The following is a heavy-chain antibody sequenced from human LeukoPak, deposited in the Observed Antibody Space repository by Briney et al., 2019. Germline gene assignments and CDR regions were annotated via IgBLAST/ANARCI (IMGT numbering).Heavy chain of an antibody. D-gene: IGHD2-2*01. J-gene: IGHJ4*02. CDR2: IYHSGST. V-gene: IGHV4-38-2*02. CDR3: ARVRGYCSSTICYRYYFDY. CDR1: GYSISSGCY. Sequence: SETLSLTCTVSGYSISSGCYWGWIRQPPGKGLELVGTIYHSGSTYYNPSLKSRVPISVDTSKNQFSLKLTSVTAADTAVYYCARVRGYCSSTICYRYYFDYWGQGTLVTVSS.